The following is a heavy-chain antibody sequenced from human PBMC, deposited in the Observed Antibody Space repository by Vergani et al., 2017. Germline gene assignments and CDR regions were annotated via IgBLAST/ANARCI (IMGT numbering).Heavy chain of an antibody. V-gene: IGHV1-18*01. CDR1: GYTFTNYG. D-gene: IGHD3-16*01. J-gene: IGHJ4*02. Sequence: QVQLVQSGAEVKKPGASVKVSCKASGYTFTNYGISWVRQAPGQGLEWMGWISAYNGNTNYAQKVQGRATMTTDTSMSTAYMELRGLRSDVTAVYYCARLGGAPDFDYWGQGTLVTGSS. CDR2: ISAYNGNT. CDR3: ARLGGAPDFDY.